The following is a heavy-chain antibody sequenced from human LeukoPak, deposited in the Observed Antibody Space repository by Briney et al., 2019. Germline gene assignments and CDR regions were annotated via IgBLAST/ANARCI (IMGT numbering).Heavy chain of an antibody. J-gene: IGHJ4*02. CDR2: ISSSSSTI. CDR3: ASTGVVGATSY. Sequence: HAGGSLRLSCAASGFTFSSYSMNWVRQAPGKGLEWVSYISSSSSTIYYADSVKGRFTISRDNAKNSLYLQMSSLRAEDTAVYYCASTGVVGATSYWGQGTLVTVSS. D-gene: IGHD1-26*01. CDR1: GFTFSSYS. V-gene: IGHV3-48*01.